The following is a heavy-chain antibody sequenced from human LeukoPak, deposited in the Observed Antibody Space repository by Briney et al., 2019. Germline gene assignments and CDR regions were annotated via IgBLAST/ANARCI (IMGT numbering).Heavy chain of an antibody. CDR3: ARLPDVSGWPFDY. V-gene: IGHV4-59*01. J-gene: IGHJ4*02. CDR1: DDSISRDF. CDR2: IRYSGRT. Sequence: KPSETLSLTRTASDDSISRDFWTWIRQPPGKGLEWIGYIRYSGRTEYNPSLKSRVTISIQTSKNQFSLKLTSVTAADTAIYYCARLPDVSGWPFDYWGQGILVTVSS. D-gene: IGHD6-19*01.